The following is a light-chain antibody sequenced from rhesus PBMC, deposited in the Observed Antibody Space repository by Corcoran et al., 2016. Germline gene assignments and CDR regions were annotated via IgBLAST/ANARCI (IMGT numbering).Light chain of an antibody. J-gene: IGKJ1*01. Sequence: DIQMTQSPSSLSASVGDTVTITCRASQSISSWLAWYQQKPGKAPKLRIYKASSLQSGVPSRFSGSGSWTDFTLTISSLQPEDFATYYCLQYSSSPWTFGQGTKVEIK. CDR1: QSISSW. V-gene: IGKV1-22*01. CDR3: LQYSSSPWT. CDR2: KAS.